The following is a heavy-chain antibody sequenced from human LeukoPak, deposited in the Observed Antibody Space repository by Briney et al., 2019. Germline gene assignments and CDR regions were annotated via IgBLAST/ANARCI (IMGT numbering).Heavy chain of an antibody. CDR1: GGSFSGYY. Sequence: KPSETLSLTCAVYGGSFSGYYWSWIRQPPGKGLEWIGEINHSGSTNYNPSLKSRVTISVDTSKNQFSLKLSSVTAADTAVYYCARGEAPAARVDYWGQGTLVTVSS. V-gene: IGHV4-34*01. CDR3: ARGEAPAARVDY. CDR2: INHSGST. J-gene: IGHJ4*02. D-gene: IGHD2-2*01.